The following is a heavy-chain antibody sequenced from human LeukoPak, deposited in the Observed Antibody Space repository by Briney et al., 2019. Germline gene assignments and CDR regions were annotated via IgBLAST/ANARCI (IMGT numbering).Heavy chain of an antibody. V-gene: IGHV5-51*01. CDR3: ARLEGCCSVGRCYFSGMDV. J-gene: IGHJ6*02. Sequence: GESLKISCKGSGYTFTNYWIAWVRQMPGKGLEWMGTIYPGDSDTSYSPSFQGQVTISAGKSTSTAYLQWSSLKASDTAIYYCARLEGCCSVGRCYFSGMDVWGQGTTVTVSS. CDR2: IYPGDSDT. D-gene: IGHD2-15*01. CDR1: GYTFTNYW.